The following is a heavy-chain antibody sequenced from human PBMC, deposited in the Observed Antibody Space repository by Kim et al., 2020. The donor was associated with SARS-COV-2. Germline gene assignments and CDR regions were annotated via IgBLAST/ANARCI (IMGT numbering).Heavy chain of an antibody. Sequence: SETLSLTCTVSGGSINSGGFYWTWIRQHPGKGLEWIGYIYYGGSTHYNPSLKSRLSISVDTSKNQLFLRLSSVTAADTAVYYCARVVQRIIVAMDVWGQGTTVTVSS. V-gene: IGHV4-31*03. J-gene: IGHJ6*02. CDR3: ARVVQRIIVAMDV. D-gene: IGHD3-10*01. CDR2: IYYGGST. CDR1: GGSINSGGFY.